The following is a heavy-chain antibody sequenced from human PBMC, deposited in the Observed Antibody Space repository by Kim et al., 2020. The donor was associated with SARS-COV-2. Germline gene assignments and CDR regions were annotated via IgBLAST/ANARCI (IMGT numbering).Heavy chain of an antibody. J-gene: IGHJ6*03. CDR1: GYTFTSYD. Sequence: ASVKVSCKASGYTFTSYDINWVRQATGQGLEWMGWMNPNSGNTGYAQKFQGRVTMTRNTSISTAYMELSSLRSEDTAVYYCAREEVQLELIRYYYYYMDVWGKGTTVTVSS. CDR3: AREEVQLELIRYYYYYMDV. V-gene: IGHV1-8*01. CDR2: MNPNSGNT. D-gene: IGHD1-1*01.